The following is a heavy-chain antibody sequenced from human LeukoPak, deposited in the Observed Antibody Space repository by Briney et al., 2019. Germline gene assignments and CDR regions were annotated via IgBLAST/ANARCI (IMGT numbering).Heavy chain of an antibody. V-gene: IGHV3-48*01. CDR2: ISSSSSTI. J-gene: IGHJ6*03. Sequence: AGGSLRLSCAASGFTFSSYTMNWVRQAPGKGLEWVSYISSSSSTIYYADSVKGRFTISRDNAKNSLYLQMNSLRAEDTAVYYCARAPQIYCSSTSCHYYYYYMDVWGKGTTVTVSS. CDR3: ARAPQIYCSSTSCHYYYYYMDV. CDR1: GFTFSSYT. D-gene: IGHD2-2*01.